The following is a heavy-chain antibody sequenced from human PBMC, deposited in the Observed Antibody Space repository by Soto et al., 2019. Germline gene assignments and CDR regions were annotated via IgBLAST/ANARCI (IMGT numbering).Heavy chain of an antibody. CDR1: GGTFSSYA. CDR3: ATETPLGLPYGMDV. D-gene: IGHD1-7*01. V-gene: IGHV1-69*13. CDR2: IIPIFGTA. J-gene: IGHJ6*02. Sequence: SVKVSCKASGGTFSSYAISWVRQAPGQGLEWMGGIIPIFGTANYAQKFQGRVTITADESTSTAYMELSSLRSEDTAVYYCATETPLGLPYGMDVWGQGTTVTVSS.